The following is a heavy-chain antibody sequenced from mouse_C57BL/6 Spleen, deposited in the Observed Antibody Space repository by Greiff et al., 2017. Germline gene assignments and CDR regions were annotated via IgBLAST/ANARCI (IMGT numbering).Heavy chain of an antibody. Sequence: QVQLQQSGPELVKPGASVKISCKASGYAFSSSWMNWVKQRPGKGLEWIGRIYPGDGDTNYNGQFKGKDTLTADKTSSKTYMQRSSLTSADSAVYFSARGRGGTESLYFDVWGTGTTVTVSS. CDR3: ARGRGGTESLYFDV. CDR1: GYAFSSSW. D-gene: IGHD1-1*01. CDR2: IYPGDGDT. V-gene: IGHV1-82*01. J-gene: IGHJ1*03.